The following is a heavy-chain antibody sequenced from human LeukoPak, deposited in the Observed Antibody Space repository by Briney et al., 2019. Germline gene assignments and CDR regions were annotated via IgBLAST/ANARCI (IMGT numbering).Heavy chain of an antibody. D-gene: IGHD1-26*01. CDR3: ATYIVGPTLDY. CDR2: FIPILGTA. CDR1: GATFSDYS. J-gene: IGHJ4*02. Sequence: GASVKVSCKASGATFSDYSLNWVRQAPGQGLEWMGVFIPILGTANSTQKFQGRATITADISTNTVYMELSSLRSEDAALYYCATYIVGPTLDYWGQGALVTVSS. V-gene: IGHV1-69*10.